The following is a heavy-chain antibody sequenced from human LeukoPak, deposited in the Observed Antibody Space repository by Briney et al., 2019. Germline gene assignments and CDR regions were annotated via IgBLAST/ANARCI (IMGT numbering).Heavy chain of an antibody. CDR3: SRATISVAYAFDI. Sequence: GGSLRLSCAASGFIFSDFDMHWVRQVTGKGLEWVSAIGTTGDTYYPGSVKGRFTISRENAKNSLYLQMNSLRAEDTAVYYCSRATISVAYAFDIWSQGTMVTVSS. D-gene: IGHD6-19*01. CDR2: IGTTGDT. CDR1: GFIFSDFD. J-gene: IGHJ3*02. V-gene: IGHV3-13*04.